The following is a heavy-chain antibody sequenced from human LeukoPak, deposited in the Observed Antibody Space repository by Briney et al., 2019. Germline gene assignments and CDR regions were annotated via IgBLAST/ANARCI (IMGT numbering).Heavy chain of an antibody. J-gene: IGHJ4*02. Sequence: SETLSLTCTVSGGSISSYYWSWIRQPPGKGLEWIGYIYYSGSTNYNPSLKSRVTISVDTSKNQFSLKLSSVTAADTAVYYCARHPPPYYYGSGSYNTGGFDYWGQGTLVTVSS. D-gene: IGHD3-10*01. CDR2: IYYSGST. CDR1: GGSISSYY. V-gene: IGHV4-59*01. CDR3: ARHPPPYYYGSGSYNTGGFDY.